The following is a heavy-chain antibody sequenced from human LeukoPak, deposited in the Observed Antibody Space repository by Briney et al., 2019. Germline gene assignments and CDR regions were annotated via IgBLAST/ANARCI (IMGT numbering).Heavy chain of an antibody. CDR2: IIPIFGTA. J-gene: IGHJ3*02. CDR3: ARVTPAVLGAFDI. D-gene: IGHD4-23*01. V-gene: IGHV1-69*01. Sequence: SVKVSCKASGGTFSSYAISWVRQAPGQGLEWMGGIIPIFGTANYAQKFQGRVTITADESTSTAYMELSSLRSEDTAVYYCARVTPAVLGAFDIWGQGSMVTVSS. CDR1: GGTFSSYA.